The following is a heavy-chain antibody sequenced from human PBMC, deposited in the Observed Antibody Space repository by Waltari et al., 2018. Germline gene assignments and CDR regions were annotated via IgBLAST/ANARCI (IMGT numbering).Heavy chain of an antibody. CDR3: AKDAFGNTYLDF. D-gene: IGHD2-2*02. V-gene: IGHV3-30*02. CDR2: IWFDGSDK. J-gene: IGHJ4*02. Sequence: QVNLVESGGGVVQPGGSLRRSCATSGFTFSNFGMHWVRQAPGKGLEWVALIWFDGSDKFYADSVRGRFTISRDNSARTLYLDMDSLRLDDTAMYYCAKDAFGNTYLDFWGQGTLVTVSS. CDR1: GFTFSNFG.